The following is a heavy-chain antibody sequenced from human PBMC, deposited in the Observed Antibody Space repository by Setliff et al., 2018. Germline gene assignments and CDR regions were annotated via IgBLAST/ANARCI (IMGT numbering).Heavy chain of an antibody. CDR2: IYTSWST. Sequence: SETLSLTCTVSGGSISNTFYYWTWIRQPAGKGPEWIGQIYTSWSTNYNPSLKSRVTISLDTSKNQFSLKLSSVTAADTAVYYCARDGGYNFWSGYSNWFDPWGQGTLVTVSS. CDR1: GGSISNTFYY. CDR3: ARDGGYNFWSGYSNWFDP. J-gene: IGHJ5*02. D-gene: IGHD3-3*01. V-gene: IGHV4-61*09.